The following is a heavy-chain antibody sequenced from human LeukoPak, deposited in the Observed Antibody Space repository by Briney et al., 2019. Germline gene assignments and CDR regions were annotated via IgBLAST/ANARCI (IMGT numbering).Heavy chain of an antibody. Sequence: GGSLRLSCAASGFTFSSYAMSWVRQAPGKGLEWVAVISNDGSNKDYADSVKGRFTISRDNSKNTLYVQMNSLRVEDTAVYYCVLGHYGGLFDNWGQGTLVTVSS. J-gene: IGHJ4*02. CDR2: ISNDGSNK. CDR3: VLGHYGGLFDN. D-gene: IGHD4-23*01. CDR1: GFTFSSYA. V-gene: IGHV3-30*03.